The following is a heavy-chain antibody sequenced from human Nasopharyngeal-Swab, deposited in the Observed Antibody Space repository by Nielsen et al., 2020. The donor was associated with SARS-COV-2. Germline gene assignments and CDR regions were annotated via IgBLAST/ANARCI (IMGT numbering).Heavy chain of an antibody. J-gene: IGHJ4*02. V-gene: IGHV3-48*03. CDR2: ISSSGSTI. D-gene: IGHD6-19*01. CDR3: ARGEQQWLVRNYFDY. Sequence: GESLKISCAASGFTFSSYEMNWVRQAPGKGLEWVSYISSSGSTIYYADSVKGRFTISRGNAKNSLYLQMNSLRAEDTAVYYCARGEQQWLVRNYFDYWGQGTLVTVSS. CDR1: GFTFSSYE.